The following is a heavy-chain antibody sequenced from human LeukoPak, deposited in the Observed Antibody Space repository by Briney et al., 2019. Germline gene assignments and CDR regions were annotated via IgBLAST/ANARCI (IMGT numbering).Heavy chain of an antibody. D-gene: IGHD3-10*01. J-gene: IGHJ4*02. CDR3: ARVGAPGN. CDR2: INTGGSTT. V-gene: IGHV3-74*01. CDR1: GFTFGSYW. Sequence: GGSLRLSCAASGFTFGSYWMHWVRQAPGQGLVWVSRINTGGSTTNYADSVKGRFTISRDNAKKTLYLQMSSLRAEGTAVYYCARVGAPGNWGQGTLVTVSS.